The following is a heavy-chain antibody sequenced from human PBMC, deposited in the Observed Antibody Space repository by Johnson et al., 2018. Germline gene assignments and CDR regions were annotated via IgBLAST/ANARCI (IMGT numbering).Heavy chain of an antibody. CDR1: GGSFSNYA. Sequence: QVQLVESGAEVKKPGSSXKVSCKASGGSFSNYAINWVRQAPGQGLEWMGRIIPMFGTGNNAQKFHGRVTINADESTRTVYMELSSLKTEDTAVYYCTGAPWYHFDSGAYLDASDIWGQGTMVTVSS. D-gene: IGHD3-22*01. CDR3: TGAPWYHFDSGAYLDASDI. V-gene: IGHV1-69*01. J-gene: IGHJ3*02. CDR2: IIPMFGTG.